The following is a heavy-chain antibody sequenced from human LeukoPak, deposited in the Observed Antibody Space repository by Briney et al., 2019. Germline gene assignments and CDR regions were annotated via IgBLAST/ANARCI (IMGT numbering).Heavy chain of an antibody. CDR3: ARVYYSSSYDYWYFDL. J-gene: IGHJ2*01. CDR2: IYYSGST. V-gene: IGHV4-39*07. CDR1: GGSISSSSYY. D-gene: IGHD6-13*01. Sequence: SETLSLTCTVSGGSISSSSYYWGWIRQPPGKGLEWIGSIYYSGSTNYNPSLKSRVTISVDTSKKQLSLKLSSVTAADTAVYYCARVYYSSSYDYWYFDLWGRGTLVTASS.